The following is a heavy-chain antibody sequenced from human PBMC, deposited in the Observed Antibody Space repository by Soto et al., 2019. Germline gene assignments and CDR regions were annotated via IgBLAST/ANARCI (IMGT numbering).Heavy chain of an antibody. V-gene: IGHV1-18*01. CDR3: ARNWMGLRPYYYGMDV. Sequence: QVPLVQSGTEVKKPGASVKVSCKASGYTFTNYGISWVRQAPGQGLEWMGWISADNGNTNYAQKLQGRVAMTTDTSTGTAYMELRSLRSDDTAVYFCARNWMGLRPYYYGMDVWGQGTTVTVSS. CDR1: GYTFTNYG. D-gene: IGHD1-26*01. J-gene: IGHJ6*02. CDR2: ISADNGNT.